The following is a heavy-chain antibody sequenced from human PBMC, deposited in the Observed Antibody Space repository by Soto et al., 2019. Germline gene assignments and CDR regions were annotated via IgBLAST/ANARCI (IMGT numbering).Heavy chain of an antibody. CDR2: INHSGST. CDR1: GGSFSGYH. Sequence: SETLSLTCAVYGGSFSGYHWSWIRQPPGKGLEWIGEINHSGSTNYNPSLKSRVTISVDTSKNQFSLKLSSVTAADTAVYYCASVGPVEGLWGDYYGMDVWGQGTTVTVSS. D-gene: IGHD3-16*01. CDR3: ASVGPVEGLWGDYYGMDV. J-gene: IGHJ6*02. V-gene: IGHV4-34*01.